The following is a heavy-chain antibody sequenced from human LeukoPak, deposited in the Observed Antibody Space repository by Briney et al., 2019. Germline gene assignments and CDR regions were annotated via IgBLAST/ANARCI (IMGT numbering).Heavy chain of an antibody. CDR2: IIPIFGTA. CDR3: ARDLGEYSSSSGRDY. D-gene: IGHD6-6*01. V-gene: IGHV1-69*13. J-gene: IGHJ4*02. Sequence: LVKVSCKASGGTFSSYAISWVRQAPGQGLEWMGGIIPIFGTANYAQKFQGRVTITADESTSTAYMELSSLRSEDTAVYYCARDLGEYSSSSGRDYWGQGTLVTVSS. CDR1: GGTFSSYA.